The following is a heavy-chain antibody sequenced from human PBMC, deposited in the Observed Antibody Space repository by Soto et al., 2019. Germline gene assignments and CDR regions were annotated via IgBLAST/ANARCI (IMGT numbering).Heavy chain of an antibody. Sequence: GGSLSLSCAASGFTFDDYAMHWVRQVPGKGLEWVSGISWNSHNIGYADSVKGRFTISRDNAKNSLFLQMDSLRFEDTALYFCAKDLSLGYCSDTSCFAFDSWGQGTLVTVSS. CDR3: AKDLSLGYCSDTSCFAFDS. J-gene: IGHJ4*02. D-gene: IGHD2-2*01. CDR2: ISWNSHNI. CDR1: GFTFDDYA. V-gene: IGHV3-9*01.